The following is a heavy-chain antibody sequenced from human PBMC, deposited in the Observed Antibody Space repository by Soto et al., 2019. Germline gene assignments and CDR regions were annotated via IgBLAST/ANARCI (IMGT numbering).Heavy chain of an antibody. Sequence: GGSLRLSCEASGFTFNTYSMHLVRQSLGKGLEWLAAIWYDGTQKYYADTVKGRFIISRDNSKKTLYLEMNSLRAEDTAVYYCARAGGTTVTGRWHFDSWGQAILLTVSS. V-gene: IGHV3-33*01. CDR1: GFTFNTYS. D-gene: IGHD4-17*01. CDR3: ARAGGTTVTGRWHFDS. CDR2: IWYDGTQK. J-gene: IGHJ4*02.